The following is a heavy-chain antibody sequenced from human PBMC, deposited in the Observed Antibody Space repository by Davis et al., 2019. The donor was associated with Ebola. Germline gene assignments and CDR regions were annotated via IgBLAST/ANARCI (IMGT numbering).Heavy chain of an antibody. CDR2: ISYDGSNK. Sequence: GESLKISCAASGFTFSSYAMHWVRQAPGKGLEWVAVISYDGSNKYYADSVKGRFTISRDNSKNTLYLQMNSLRAEDTAVYYCAVVGAIPYWGQGTLVTVSS. J-gene: IGHJ4*02. CDR1: GFTFSSYA. D-gene: IGHD1-26*01. V-gene: IGHV3-30-3*01. CDR3: AVVGAIPY.